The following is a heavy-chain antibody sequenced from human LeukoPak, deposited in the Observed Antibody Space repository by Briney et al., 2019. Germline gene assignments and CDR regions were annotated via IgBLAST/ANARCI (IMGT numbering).Heavy chain of an antibody. CDR2: INHRGSA. CDR1: GGSFSSYY. J-gene: IGHJ4*02. CDR3: ARHLRTCSGGSCLRYFDY. V-gene: IGHV4-34*01. Sequence: SETLSLTCAVYGGSFSSYYLTWIRQPPGKGLEWIADINHRGSASYNPSLKSRATISVDTSKNQFSLKLSSVTAADTAVYYCARHLRTCSGGSCLRYFDYWGQGTLVTVSS. D-gene: IGHD2-15*01.